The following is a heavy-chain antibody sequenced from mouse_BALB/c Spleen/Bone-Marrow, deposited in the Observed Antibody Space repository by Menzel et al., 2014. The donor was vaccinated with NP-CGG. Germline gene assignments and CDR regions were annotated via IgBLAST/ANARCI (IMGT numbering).Heavy chain of an antibody. CDR2: ILPGSTST. CDR3: ARDGYSTLAMDY. CDR1: GYTFSGYW. D-gene: IGHD2-3*01. Sequence: LQESGAELMKPGASVKISCKTTGYTFSGYWIEWVKQRPGHGLAWIGEILPGSTSTNYNEKFKDKATFTADTSSNTAYMQLSSLTSEDSAVYYCARDGYSTLAMDYWGQGPQSPSPQ. V-gene: IGHV1-9*01. J-gene: IGHJ4*01.